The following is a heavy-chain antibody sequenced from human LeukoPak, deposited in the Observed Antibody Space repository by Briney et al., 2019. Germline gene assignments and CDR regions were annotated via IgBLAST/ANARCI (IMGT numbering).Heavy chain of an antibody. CDR1: GFTFSSYG. CDR2: ISYDGSNK. J-gene: IGHJ3*02. Sequence: QPGRSLRLSCAASGFTFSSYGMRWVRQAPGKGLEWVAVISYDGSNKYYADSVKVRFTISRDKSKNTLYLQMNSLRAEDTAVYYCAKDRSRSAFDIWGQGTMVTVSS. CDR3: AKDRSRSAFDI. V-gene: IGHV3-30*18.